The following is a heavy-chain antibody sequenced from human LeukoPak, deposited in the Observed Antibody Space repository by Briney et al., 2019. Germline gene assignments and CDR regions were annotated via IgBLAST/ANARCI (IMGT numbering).Heavy chain of an antibody. CDR3: ARDFETNLDY. CDR1: GGSNSSYY. CDR2: IYYSGST. D-gene: IGHD5-24*01. V-gene: IGHV4-59*01. Sequence: SETLSLTCTVSGGSNSSYYWSWIRQPPGKGLEWIGYIYYSGSTNYNPSLKSRVTISVDTSKNQFSLKLSSVTAADTAVYYCARDFETNLDYWGQGTLVTVSS. J-gene: IGHJ4*02.